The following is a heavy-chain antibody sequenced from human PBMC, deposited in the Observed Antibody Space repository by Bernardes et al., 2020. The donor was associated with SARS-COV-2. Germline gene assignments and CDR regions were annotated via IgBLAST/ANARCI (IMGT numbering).Heavy chain of an antibody. CDR3: ARGSGSYYNDY. D-gene: IGHD1-26*01. CDR2: INHSGST. CDR1: GASIGRGYY. V-gene: IGHV4-34*01. Sequence: SETLPLTCSVSGASIGRGYYWSWIRQFPGKGLEWIGEINHSGSTNYNPSLKSRVTISVDTSKNQFSLKLSSVTAADTAVYYCARGSGSYYNDYWGQGTLVTVSS. J-gene: IGHJ4*02.